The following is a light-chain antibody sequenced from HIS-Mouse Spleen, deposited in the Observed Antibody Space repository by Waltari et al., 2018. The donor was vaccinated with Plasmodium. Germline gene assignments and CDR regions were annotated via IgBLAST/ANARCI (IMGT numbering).Light chain of an antibody. Sequence: SYELTQPPSVSVSPGQPSRITFSGDALPKKYAYWYQQNSGQTPVLVIYEDSKRPSGIPERFSGSSSGTMATLTISGAQVEDEADYYCYSTDSSGNHRVFGGGTKLTVL. J-gene: IGLJ3*02. CDR3: YSTDSSGNHRV. CDR1: ALPKKY. V-gene: IGLV3-10*01. CDR2: EDS.